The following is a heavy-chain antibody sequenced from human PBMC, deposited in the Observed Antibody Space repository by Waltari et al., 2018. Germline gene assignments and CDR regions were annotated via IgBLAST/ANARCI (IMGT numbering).Heavy chain of an antibody. CDR3: AGPLYSSSFQRAFDI. V-gene: IGHV4-39*01. Sequence: QLQLQESGPGLVKPSETLSLTCTVSGGSISSSSYYWGWIRQPPGKGLEWIGSIYYSGSTDYNPSLKSRVTISVDTSKNQFSLKLSSVTAADTAVYYCAGPLYSSSFQRAFDIWGQGTMVTVSS. D-gene: IGHD6-13*01. CDR2: IYYSGST. CDR1: GGSISSSSYY. J-gene: IGHJ3*02.